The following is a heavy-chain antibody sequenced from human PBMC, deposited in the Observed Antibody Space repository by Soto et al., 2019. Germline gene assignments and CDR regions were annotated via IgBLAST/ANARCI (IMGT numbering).Heavy chain of an antibody. D-gene: IGHD4-4*01. CDR2: IYHSGST. CDR1: GASISSGGHS. V-gene: IGHV4-30-2*01. CDR3: ASGDDYSYYHYWYFDF. J-gene: IGHJ2*01. Sequence: PSETLSLTCAVSGASISSGGHSWSWIRQPPGEGLEWIGYIYHSGSTYYNPSLKSRVTISVDRSKNQFSLKLSSVTAADTAVYYCASGDDYSYYHYWYFDFWGRGTLVTVSS.